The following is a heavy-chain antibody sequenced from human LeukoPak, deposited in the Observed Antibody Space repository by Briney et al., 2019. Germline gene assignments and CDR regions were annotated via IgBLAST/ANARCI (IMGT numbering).Heavy chain of an antibody. V-gene: IGHV3-23*01. CDR1: GFTFSSYA. CDR3: AKCHPYDFWSGINYCYYMDV. CDR2: ISGSGGST. J-gene: IGHJ6*03. Sequence: PGGFLRLSCAASGFTFSSYAMSWVRQAPGKGLEWVSAISGSGGSTYYADSVKGRFTISRDNSKNTLYLQMNSLRAEDTAVYYCAKCHPYDFWSGINYCYYMDVWGKGTTVTVSS. D-gene: IGHD3-3*01.